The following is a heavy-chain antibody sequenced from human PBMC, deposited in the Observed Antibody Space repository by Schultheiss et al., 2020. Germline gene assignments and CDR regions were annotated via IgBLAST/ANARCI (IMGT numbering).Heavy chain of an antibody. D-gene: IGHD1-26*01. Sequence: AETLSVTCTVSGGSISSSRYYWGWIRQPPGKGLEWIGSIFYSGSTYYNPSLKSRVTISVDTSKNQFSLKLSSVTAADTAVYFCARHGGSYSFDYWGRGTPVTVAS. J-gene: IGHJ4*02. CDR2: IFYSGST. CDR1: GGSISSSRYY. CDR3: ARHGGSYSFDY. V-gene: IGHV4-39*01.